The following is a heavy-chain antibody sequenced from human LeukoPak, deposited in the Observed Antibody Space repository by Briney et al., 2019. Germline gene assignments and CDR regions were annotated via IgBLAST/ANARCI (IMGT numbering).Heavy chain of an antibody. Sequence: PGGSLRLSCAASGFTFSSYAMSWVRQAPGKGREWVSAISGSGGSTYYADSVKGRFTISRDNSKNTLYLQMNSLRAEDTAVYYCAKDRRITMIVVTDAFDIWGQGTMVTVSS. D-gene: IGHD3-22*01. J-gene: IGHJ3*02. CDR1: GFTFSSYA. CDR3: AKDRRITMIVVTDAFDI. V-gene: IGHV3-23*01. CDR2: ISGSGGST.